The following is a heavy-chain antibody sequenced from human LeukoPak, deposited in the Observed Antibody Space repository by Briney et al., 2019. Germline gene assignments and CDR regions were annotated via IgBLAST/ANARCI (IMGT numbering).Heavy chain of an antibody. J-gene: IGHJ4*02. V-gene: IGHV3-53*01. D-gene: IGHD2-15*01. CDR2: IYSGGST. CDR1: GFTVSSNY. CDR3: AKDQVGYCSGGSCHGGYGY. Sequence: GGSLRLSCAASGFTVSSNYMSWVRQAPGKGLEWVSVIYSGGSTYYADSVKGRFTISRDNSKNTLYLQMNSLRAEDTAVYYCAKDQVGYCSGGSCHGGYGYWGQGTLVTVSS.